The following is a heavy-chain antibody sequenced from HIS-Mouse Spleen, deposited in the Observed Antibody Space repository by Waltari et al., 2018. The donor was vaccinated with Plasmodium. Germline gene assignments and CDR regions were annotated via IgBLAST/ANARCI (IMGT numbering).Heavy chain of an antibody. Sequence: CTVSGGSISSYYWNWIRQPPGKGLEWIGYIYYSGSTNYNPSLKSRVTISVDTSKNQFSLKLSSVTAADTAVYYCAREVNSGTFDYWGQGTLVTVSS. CDR1: GGSISSYY. V-gene: IGHV4-59*01. CDR2: IYYSGST. J-gene: IGHJ4*02. D-gene: IGHD1-26*01. CDR3: AREVNSGTFDY.